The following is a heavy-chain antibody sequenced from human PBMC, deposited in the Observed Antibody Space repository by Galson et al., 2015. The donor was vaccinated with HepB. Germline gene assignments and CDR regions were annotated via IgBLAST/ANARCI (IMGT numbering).Heavy chain of an antibody. Sequence: SVKVSCKASGYTFTSYYMHWVRQAPGQGLEWMGIINPSGGSTSYAQKFQGRVTMTRDTSTSTVYMELSSLRSEDTTVYYCARVGAGSGYDPENFDYWGQGTLVTVSS. J-gene: IGHJ4*02. CDR3: ARVGAGSGYDPENFDY. CDR2: INPSGGST. CDR1: GYTFTSYY. D-gene: IGHD5-12*01. V-gene: IGHV1-46*01.